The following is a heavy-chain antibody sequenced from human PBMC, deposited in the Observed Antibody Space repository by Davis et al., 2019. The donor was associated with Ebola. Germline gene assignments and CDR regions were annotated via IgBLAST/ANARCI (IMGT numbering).Heavy chain of an antibody. Sequence: GSLRLSCAVYGGSFSGHYWAWIRQPPGKGLEWIGEINHSGSTNYNPSLKSRVTISVDTSKNQFSLKLSSVTAADTAVYYCARLTYSSSWYDLDYWGQGTLVTVSS. CDR3: ARLTYSSSWYDLDY. CDR1: GGSFSGHY. J-gene: IGHJ4*02. CDR2: INHSGST. V-gene: IGHV4-34*01. D-gene: IGHD6-13*01.